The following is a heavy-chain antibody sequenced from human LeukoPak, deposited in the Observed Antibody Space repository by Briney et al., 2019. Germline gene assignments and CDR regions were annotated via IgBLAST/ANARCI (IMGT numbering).Heavy chain of an antibody. Sequence: AGGSLRLSCAVSGFTFSSYGMHWVRQAPGKGLEWVAVISYDGSNKYYADSVKGRFTISRDNSKNTLYLQMNSLRAEDTAVYYCAKGIAARRTDYYYGMDVWGQGTTVTVSS. CDR1: GFTFSSYG. CDR2: ISYDGSNK. CDR3: AKGIAARRTDYYYGMDV. J-gene: IGHJ6*02. V-gene: IGHV3-30*18. D-gene: IGHD6-6*01.